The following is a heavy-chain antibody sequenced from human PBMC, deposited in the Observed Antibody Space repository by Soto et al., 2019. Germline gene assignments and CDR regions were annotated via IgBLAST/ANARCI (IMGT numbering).Heavy chain of an antibody. CDR3: AKTSSGWVFDY. J-gene: IGHJ4*02. V-gene: IGHV3-23*01. CDR2: ISGSGGST. CDR1: GFTFSSYA. Sequence: GESLKISCAASGFTFSSYAMSWVRQAPGKGLEWVSAISGSGGSTYYADSVKGRFTISRDNSKNTLYLQMNSLRAEDTAVYYCAKTSSGWVFDYWGQGTLVTVSS. D-gene: IGHD6-19*01.